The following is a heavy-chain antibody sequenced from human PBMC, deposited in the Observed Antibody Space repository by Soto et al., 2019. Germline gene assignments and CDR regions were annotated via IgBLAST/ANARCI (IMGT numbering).Heavy chain of an antibody. CDR3: ARDPRITLFGVVITWFDP. Sequence: VKVSCRASGYTFTSYGVSWVRQATGQGLEWMGWIGAYNGNTNYAQKLQGRVTMTTDTSTSTAYMELRSLRSEDTAVYYCARDPRITLFGVVITWFDPWGQGILFTVSS. V-gene: IGHV1-18*01. D-gene: IGHD3-3*01. J-gene: IGHJ5*02. CDR2: IGAYNGNT. CDR1: GYTFTSYG.